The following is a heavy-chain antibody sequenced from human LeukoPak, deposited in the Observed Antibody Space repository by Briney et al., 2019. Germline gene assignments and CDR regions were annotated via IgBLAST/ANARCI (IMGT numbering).Heavy chain of an antibody. CDR3: ARGGAARLHFQN. CDR2: IYHSGST. D-gene: IGHD6-6*01. Sequence: SETLSLTCTVSGGSISTYYWNWIRQPPGKGLEWIGYIYHSGSTNYNPSLQSRVTISVDTSKNQFSLNLNSVTAADTAVYYCARGGAARLHFQNWGQGTLVTVYS. V-gene: IGHV4-59*01. CDR1: GGSISTYY. J-gene: IGHJ1*01.